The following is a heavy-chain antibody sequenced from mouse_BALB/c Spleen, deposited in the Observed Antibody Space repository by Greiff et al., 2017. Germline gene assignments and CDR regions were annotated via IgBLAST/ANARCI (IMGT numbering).Heavy chain of an antibody. J-gene: IGHJ4*01. CDR2: ISSGSSTI. Sequence: EVMLVESGGGLVQPGGSRKLSCAASGFTFSSFGMHWVRQAPEKGLEWVAYISSGSSTIYYADTVKGRFTISRDNPKNTLFLQMTSLRSEDTAMYYCARGNPYYAMDYWGQGTSVTVSS. CDR1: GFTFSSFG. V-gene: IGHV5-17*02. CDR3: ARGNPYYAMDY.